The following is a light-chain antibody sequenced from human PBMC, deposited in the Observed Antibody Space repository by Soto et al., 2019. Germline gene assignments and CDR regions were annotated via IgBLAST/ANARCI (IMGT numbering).Light chain of an antibody. J-gene: IGKJ1*01. CDR1: QSISDS. CDR3: QQYHGFSRT. Sequence: GDRVTITCRASQSISDSLAWYQQKPGKAPDLLISDVSKLERGVASRFSGSGSGTEFTLTISSMQPDDLATYYCQQYHGFSRTFGQGTKVEI. V-gene: IGKV1-5*01. CDR2: DVS.